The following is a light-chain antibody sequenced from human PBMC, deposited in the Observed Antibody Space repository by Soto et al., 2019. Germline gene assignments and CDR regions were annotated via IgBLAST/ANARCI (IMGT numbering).Light chain of an antibody. V-gene: IGLV2-8*01. CDR2: EVN. J-gene: IGLJ2*01. Sequence: QSALTQPPSASGSPGQSVTISCTGTSSDVGGYNYVSWYQQHPGKATKLMIYEVNKRPSGVPDRFSGSKSGNTASLTVSGLQADDEADYYCSSYAGSNNVVFGGGTKLTVL. CDR3: SSYAGSNNVV. CDR1: SSDVGGYNY.